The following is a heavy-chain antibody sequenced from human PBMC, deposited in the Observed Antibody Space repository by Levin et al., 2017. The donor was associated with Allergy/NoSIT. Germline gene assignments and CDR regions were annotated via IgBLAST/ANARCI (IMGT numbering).Heavy chain of an antibody. CDR1: GGSFSGYY. V-gene: IGHV4-34*01. CDR3: ARLRYCSGGSCYPGYYFDY. Sequence: PSETLSLTCAVYGGSFSGYYWSWIRQPPGKGLEWIGEINHSGSTNYNPSLKSRVTISVDTSKNQFSLKLSSVTAADTAVYYCARLRYCSGGSCYPGYYFDYWGQGTLVTVSS. J-gene: IGHJ4*02. CDR2: INHSGST. D-gene: IGHD2-15*01.